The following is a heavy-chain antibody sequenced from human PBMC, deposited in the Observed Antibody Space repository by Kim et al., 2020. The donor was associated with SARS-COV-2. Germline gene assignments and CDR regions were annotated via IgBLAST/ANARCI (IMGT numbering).Heavy chain of an antibody. V-gene: IGHV4-59*01. D-gene: IGHD1-7*01. Sequence: LKSRVTISVYTSKNQFSLKLSSVTAADTAVYYCARVGARLELPHGPFFDYWGQGTLVTVSS. CDR3: ARVGARLELPHGPFFDY. J-gene: IGHJ4*02.